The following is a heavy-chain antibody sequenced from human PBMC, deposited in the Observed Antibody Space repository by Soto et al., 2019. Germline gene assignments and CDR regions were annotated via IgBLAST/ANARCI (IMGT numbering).Heavy chain of an antibody. V-gene: IGHV3-7*01. CDR2: INHDGSEK. CDR1: GFTFSAFR. Sequence: VQMVQSGGGLVQPGGSLRLSCAVSGFTFSAFRMTWVRQAPGRGLEWVATINHDGSEKYYVDSVTGRFTISRDNAKSSLYLQMNSLRAEDTAVYYCRRDRNWSPHWGQGTQVTVSS. J-gene: IGHJ4*02. CDR3: RRDRNWSPH.